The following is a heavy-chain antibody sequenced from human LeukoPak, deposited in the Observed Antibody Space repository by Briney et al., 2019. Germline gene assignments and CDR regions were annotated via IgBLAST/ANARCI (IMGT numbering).Heavy chain of an antibody. D-gene: IGHD5-18*01. Sequence: ASVKVSCKASGYTVTSYGISWVRQAPGQALEWMGWISAYNGNTNSAQKVQGRVTLTTDTSTSTAYMELRSLRSDDTAVYYCARQVDTSMALPDYWGQGTLVTVSS. J-gene: IGHJ4*02. CDR3: ARQVDTSMALPDY. CDR2: ISAYNGNT. CDR1: GYTVTSYG. V-gene: IGHV1-18*01.